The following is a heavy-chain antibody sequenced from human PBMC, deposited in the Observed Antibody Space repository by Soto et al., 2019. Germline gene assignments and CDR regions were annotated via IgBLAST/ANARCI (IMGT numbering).Heavy chain of an antibody. J-gene: IGHJ3*02. Sequence: PGGSLRLSCAASGFTFSSYAMHWGLQAPCKGLEWVAVISYDGSNKYYADSVKGRFTISRDNSKNTLYLQMNSLRAEDTAVYYCARVVITLDDAFDIWGQGTMVTVSS. CDR3: ARVVITLDDAFDI. CDR2: ISYDGSNK. D-gene: IGHD3-22*01. CDR1: GFTFSSYA. V-gene: IGHV3-30-3*01.